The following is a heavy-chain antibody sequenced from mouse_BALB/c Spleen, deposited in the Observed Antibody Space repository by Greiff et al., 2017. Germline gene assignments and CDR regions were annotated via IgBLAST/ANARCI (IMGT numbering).Heavy chain of an antibody. J-gene: IGHJ2*01. Sequence: QVQLQQSGAELAKPGASVKMSCKASGYTFTSYWMHWVKQRPGQGLEWIGYINPSTGYTEYNQKFKDKATLTADKSSSTAYMQLSSLTSEDSAVYYCARSITPYFDYWGQGTTLTVSS. CDR1: GYTFTSYW. D-gene: IGHD1-3*01. CDR2: INPSTGYT. V-gene: IGHV1-7*01. CDR3: ARSITPYFDY.